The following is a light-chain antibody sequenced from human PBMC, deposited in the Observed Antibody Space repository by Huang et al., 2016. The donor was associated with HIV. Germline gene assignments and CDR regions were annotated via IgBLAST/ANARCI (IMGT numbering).Light chain of an antibody. V-gene: IGKV3-11*01. J-gene: IGKJ1*01. CDR2: EAS. Sequence: EIVLTQSPATLSLSPGERATLSCRASQSVSSYLAWYQQKPGKAPRLLIYEASSRAPGIPARFSGSGSGTDFTLTISSLEPEDFAVYYCQQRSNWPRTFGQGTKVEIK. CDR1: QSVSSY. CDR3: QQRSNWPRT.